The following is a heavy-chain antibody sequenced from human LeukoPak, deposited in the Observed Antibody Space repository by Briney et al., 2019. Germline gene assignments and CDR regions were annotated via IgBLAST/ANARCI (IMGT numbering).Heavy chain of an antibody. J-gene: IGHJ4*02. CDR1: GFSVSRDY. V-gene: IGHV3-53*01. CDR3: ARASEWELLPIDY. D-gene: IGHD1-26*01. CDR2: IYSGTNT. Sequence: PGGSLRLSCAASGFSVSRDYMSWVRQAPGKGLEWVSVIYSGTNTYYADSVKGRFTISRDTSKNTLYLQMNSLRAEDTAVYYCARASEWELLPIDYWGQGTLVTVSS.